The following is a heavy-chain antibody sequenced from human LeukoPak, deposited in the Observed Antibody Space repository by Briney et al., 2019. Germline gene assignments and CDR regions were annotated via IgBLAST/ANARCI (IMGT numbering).Heavy chain of an antibody. Sequence: GGSLRLSCTGSGFNFIEYGINWVRQAPGKGLEWVAFIRWDGKYTYYADSVKGRFTISRDNSKNTLYLQINSLRPEDTAVYYCAKGSYGSGYYYYYMDVWGKGTTVTISS. CDR1: GFNFIEYG. J-gene: IGHJ6*03. D-gene: IGHD3-10*01. V-gene: IGHV3-30*02. CDR3: AKGSYGSGYYYYYMDV. CDR2: IRWDGKYT.